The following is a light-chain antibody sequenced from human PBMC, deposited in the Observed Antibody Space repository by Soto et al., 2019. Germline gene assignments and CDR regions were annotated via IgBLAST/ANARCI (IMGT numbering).Light chain of an antibody. CDR1: SSDVGTYNL. CDR3: CSYAGSTTVDWV. J-gene: IGLJ3*02. V-gene: IGLV2-23*03. CDR2: EGT. Sequence: QSALTQPASVSGSPGQSITISCTGTSSDVGTYNLVSWYQQHPGKAPKLMIYEGTKRPSGVSNRFSGSKSGNTASLTISGLQPEDEADYYCCSYAGSTTVDWVFGGGTKLTVL.